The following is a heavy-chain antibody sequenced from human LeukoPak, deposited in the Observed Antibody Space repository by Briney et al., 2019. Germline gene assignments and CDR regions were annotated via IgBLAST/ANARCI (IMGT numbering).Heavy chain of an antibody. V-gene: IGHV3-23*01. CDR1: GFTFSSYA. CDR3: AKLPLLRFLEWLPAGYFDY. CDR2: ISGSGGST. Sequence: GSLRLSCAASGFTFSSYAMSWVRQAPGKGLEWVSAISGSGGSTYYADSVKGRFTISRDNSKNTLYLQMNSLRAEDTAVYYCAKLPLLRFLEWLPAGYFDYWGQGTLVTVSS. J-gene: IGHJ4*02. D-gene: IGHD3-3*01.